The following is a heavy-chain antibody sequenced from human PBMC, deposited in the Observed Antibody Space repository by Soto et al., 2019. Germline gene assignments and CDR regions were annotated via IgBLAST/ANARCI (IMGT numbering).Heavy chain of an antibody. Sequence: SETLSLTCTVSGGSISTSNYYWGGVRQPPGKGLDWMGNIYYSGTTYYNPSLKSRVTISVDTSKNQFSLNLTSVTAADTAVYYCARALRVLLGRPGLPNWFDPWGKGPLVTVS. D-gene: IGHD2-21*01. CDR3: ARALRVLLGRPGLPNWFDP. J-gene: IGHJ5*02. CDR2: IYYSGTT. V-gene: IGHV4-39*07. CDR1: GGSISTSNYY.